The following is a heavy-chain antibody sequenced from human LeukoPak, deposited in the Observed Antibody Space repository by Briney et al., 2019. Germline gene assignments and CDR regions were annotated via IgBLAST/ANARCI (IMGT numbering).Heavy chain of an antibody. CDR1: GFTFSSYS. V-gene: IGHV3-21*04. Sequence: PGGSLRLSCAASGFTFSSYSMNWVRQAPGKGLEWVSSISSSSSYIYYADSVKGRFTISRDNSKNTLYLQMNSLRAGDTAVYYCAKASGRSGESLGYWGQGTLVTVSS. CDR3: AKASGRSGESLGY. J-gene: IGHJ4*02. D-gene: IGHD3-10*01. CDR2: ISSSSSYI.